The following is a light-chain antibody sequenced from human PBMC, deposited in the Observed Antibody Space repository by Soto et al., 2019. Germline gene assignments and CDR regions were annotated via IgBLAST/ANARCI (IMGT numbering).Light chain of an antibody. Sequence: DIQLTQSPSFLSASVGDRVTITCRASQGISSYLAWYQQKPGKAPKLLIYAASILQSGVPSRFSGRGSGTEFTLRISSLQPEDFATYYCQQLNSYPRTFGQGTKVEIK. V-gene: IGKV1-9*01. CDR1: QGISSY. CDR3: QQLNSYPRT. CDR2: AAS. J-gene: IGKJ1*01.